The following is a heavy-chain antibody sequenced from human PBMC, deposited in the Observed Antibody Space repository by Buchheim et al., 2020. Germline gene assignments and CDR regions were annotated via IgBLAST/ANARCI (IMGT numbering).Heavy chain of an antibody. D-gene: IGHD3-22*01. J-gene: IGHJ5*02. Sequence: QVQLQESGPGLVKPSQTLSLTCTVSGGSISSGGYYWSWIRQHPGKGLEWIGYIYYSGSTYYNPSLKSRVPISVETSKNQFSLKLSSVTAADTAVYYCARATIPDYYDSSGYYYVWFDPWGQGTL. CDR2: IYYSGST. CDR3: ARATIPDYYDSSGYYYVWFDP. CDR1: GGSISSGGYY. V-gene: IGHV4-31*03.